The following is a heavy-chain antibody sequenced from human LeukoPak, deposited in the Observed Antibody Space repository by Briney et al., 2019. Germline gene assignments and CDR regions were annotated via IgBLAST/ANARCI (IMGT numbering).Heavy chain of an antibody. V-gene: IGHV4-34*01. J-gene: IGHJ4*02. D-gene: IGHD3-3*01. CDR1: GESSTDYY. CDR3: ARRSDFWSGFYAS. CDR2: INQSENT. Sequence: SETLSLTCAVYGESSTDYYWMWIRQPTGKRLEWIGEINQSENTNYNPSLKSRVTISQDTSKHQFSLKLSSVTVADTATYYCARRSDFWSGFYASWGQGTLVTVSS.